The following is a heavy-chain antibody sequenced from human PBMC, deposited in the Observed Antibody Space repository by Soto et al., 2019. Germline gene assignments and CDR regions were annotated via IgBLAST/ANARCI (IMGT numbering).Heavy chain of an antibody. D-gene: IGHD7-27*01. Sequence: GGSLRLSCAASGFTFDDYGTSWVRQAPGKGLEWVSGISCNGDSTRYADSVKGRFTISRDNSKNTAYLQMTSLKSEDTAVYYCYRLGFASAGDDFWGLGTLVTVSS. CDR2: ISCNGDST. V-gene: IGHV3-20*04. CDR3: YRLGFASAGDDF. J-gene: IGHJ4*02. CDR1: GFTFDDYG.